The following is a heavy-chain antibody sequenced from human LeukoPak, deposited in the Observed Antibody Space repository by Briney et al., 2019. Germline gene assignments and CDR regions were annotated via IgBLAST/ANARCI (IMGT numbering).Heavy chain of an antibody. Sequence: PGGSLRLSCAASGFTFSSYGMSWVRQAPGKGLEWVSAISGSGGSTYYADSVKGRFTISRDNSKNTLYLQMNSLRAEDTAVYYCAKDRIYPKWELRWFDPWGQGTLVTVSS. J-gene: IGHJ5*02. D-gene: IGHD1-26*01. CDR3: AKDRIYPKWELRWFDP. CDR2: ISGSGGST. CDR1: GFTFSSYG. V-gene: IGHV3-23*01.